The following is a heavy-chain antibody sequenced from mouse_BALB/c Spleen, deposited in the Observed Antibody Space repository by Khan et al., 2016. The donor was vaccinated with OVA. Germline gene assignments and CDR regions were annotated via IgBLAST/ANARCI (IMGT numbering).Heavy chain of an antibody. D-gene: IGHD2-1*01. CDR1: GFTFSSYG. CDR3: ARAYYGNREAMGY. CDR2: ISSDGSYT. V-gene: IGHV5-6*01. Sequence: EVELVESGGDLVKPGGSLKLSCAASGFTFSSYGMSWVRQTPDKRLEWVATISSDGSYTYYPDSVKGRFTISRDNAKNTLYVQMSSLKSEDTAKYYCARAYYGNREAMGYWGQGTSVTVSS. J-gene: IGHJ4*01.